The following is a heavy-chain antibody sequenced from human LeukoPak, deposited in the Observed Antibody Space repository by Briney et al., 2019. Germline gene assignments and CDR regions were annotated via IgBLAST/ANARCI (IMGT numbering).Heavy chain of an antibody. V-gene: IGHV4-61*08. J-gene: IGHJ5*02. D-gene: IGHD3-22*01. Sequence: SETLSLTCTVSGGSISNTEYYWSWIRQPPGKGLEWIGYIYYSGSTNYNPSLKSRVTISVDTSKNQFSLKLSSVTAADTAVYYCARGNSNDYLAWFDPWGQGTLVTVSS. CDR2: IYYSGST. CDR1: GGSISNTEYY. CDR3: ARGNSNDYLAWFDP.